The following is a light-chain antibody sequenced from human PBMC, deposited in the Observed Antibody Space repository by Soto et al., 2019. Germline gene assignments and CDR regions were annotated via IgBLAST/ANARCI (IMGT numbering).Light chain of an antibody. V-gene: IGKV3-11*01. CDR1: QSISSY. CDR3: QQRSNWPPIT. Sequence: EIVLTQSPATLSLSPGERATLSCRASQSISSYLAWYQQKPGQAPRLLIYDASNRATGIPARFSGSGSGTDFTLTITSLAPDDCAVYYWQQRSNWPPITVGQGTRLEIK. CDR2: DAS. J-gene: IGKJ5*01.